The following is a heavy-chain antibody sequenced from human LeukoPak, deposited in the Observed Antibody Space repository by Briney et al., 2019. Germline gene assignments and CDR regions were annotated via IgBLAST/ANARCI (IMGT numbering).Heavy chain of an antibody. D-gene: IGHD2-2*01. V-gene: IGHV4-4*07. Sequence: SETLSLTCTVSGGSISSYYWSWIRQPAGKGLEWIGRIYTSGSTNYNPSLKSRVTMSVDTSKNQFSLKLSSVTAADPAVYYCARLRTIVVPAAAYNWNRNHWYFDLWGRGTLVTVSS. CDR2: IYTSGST. J-gene: IGHJ2*01. CDR3: ARLRTIVVPAAAYNWNRNHWYFDL. CDR1: GGSISSYY.